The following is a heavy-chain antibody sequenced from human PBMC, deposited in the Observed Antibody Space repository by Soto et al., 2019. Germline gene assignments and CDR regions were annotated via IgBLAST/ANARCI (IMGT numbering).Heavy chain of an antibody. CDR2: FIPFFGSP. Sequence: QVQLVQSGAEVKKPGSSVKVSCKASGGTFSGYAISWVRQAPGQRLEWMGAFIPFFGSPNYAQKFQGRLTITADDSTSTGYMELNCLTSDDTAVYYCARVGQQMDFDHWGQGTLVTVSS. D-gene: IGHD6-13*01. J-gene: IGHJ4*02. V-gene: IGHV1-69*01. CDR1: GGTFSGYA. CDR3: ARVGQQMDFDH.